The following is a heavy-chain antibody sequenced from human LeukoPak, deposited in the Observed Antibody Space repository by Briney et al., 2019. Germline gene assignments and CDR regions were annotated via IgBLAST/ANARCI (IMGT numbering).Heavy chain of an antibody. Sequence: SETLSLTCTVSGGSISSSSYYWGWIRQSPGKGLEWIGSIYYSGSTYYNPSLKSRVTISVDASKNQFSLKLSSVTAADTAVYYCARHGMATISFYYYYGMDVWGQGTTVTVSS. CDR1: GGSISSSSYY. CDR3: ARHGMATISFYYYYGMDV. CDR2: IYYSGST. J-gene: IGHJ6*02. D-gene: IGHD5-24*01. V-gene: IGHV4-39*01.